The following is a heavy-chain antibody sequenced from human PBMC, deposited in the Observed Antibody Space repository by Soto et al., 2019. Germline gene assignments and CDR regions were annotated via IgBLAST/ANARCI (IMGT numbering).Heavy chain of an antibody. D-gene: IGHD2-8*01. CDR1: GGSLNSAGHS. CDR3: AKNGLDISPSAIDS. J-gene: IGHJ4*02. V-gene: IGHV4-30-2*06. CDR2: SYHSGSS. Sequence: ASETLSLPCTVPGGSLNSAGHSWGWVRQSPGKGLEWIGYSYHSGSSYYNPSLQRRVTISVDRSKAQFYLTLTSVTAEDTALYYCAKNGLDISPSAIDSWGPGTLVTVSS.